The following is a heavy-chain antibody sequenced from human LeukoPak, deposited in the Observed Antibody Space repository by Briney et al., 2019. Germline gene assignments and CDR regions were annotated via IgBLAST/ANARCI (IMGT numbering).Heavy chain of an antibody. CDR3: ARDLGSQDYYDSSGYYSKPYNWFDP. CDR1: GGSISSYY. J-gene: IGHJ5*02. CDR2: IYYSGST. Sequence: PSETLSLTCTVSGGSISSYYWGWIRQPPGKGLEWIGYIYYSGSTNYNPSLKSRVTISVDTSKNQFSLKLSSVTAADTAVYYCARDLGSQDYYDSSGYYSKPYNWFDPWGQGTLVTVSS. V-gene: IGHV4-59*01. D-gene: IGHD3-22*01.